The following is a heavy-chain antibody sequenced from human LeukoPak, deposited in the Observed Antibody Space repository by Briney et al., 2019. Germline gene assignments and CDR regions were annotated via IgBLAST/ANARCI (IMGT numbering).Heavy chain of an antibody. CDR3: ARVRYYGSGSYYNLVDY. CDR2: ISSSGSTI. J-gene: IGHJ4*02. V-gene: IGHV3-11*01. Sequence: GGSLRLSCAASGFTFSDYYMSWIRQAPGKGLEWVSYISSSGSTIYYADSVKGRFTISRDNAKNSLYLQMNSLRAEDTAVYYCARVRYYGSGSYYNLVDYWGQGTLVTVSS. CDR1: GFTFSDYY. D-gene: IGHD3-10*01.